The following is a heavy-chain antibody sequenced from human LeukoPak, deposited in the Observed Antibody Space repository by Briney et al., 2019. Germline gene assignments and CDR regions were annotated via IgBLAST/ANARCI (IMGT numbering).Heavy chain of an antibody. V-gene: IGHV3-30*04. Sequence: GVSLRLSCAASGFIFGDYAMHWVRQAPRKELEWVAAIACDDTDRYYIDSVKGRFTISRDDSKNTLYLHMTSLRAEDTAVYYCTNSDDYSDYWGQGTLVTVSS. J-gene: IGHJ4*02. CDR3: TNSDDYSDY. CDR1: GFIFGDYA. CDR2: IACDDTDR.